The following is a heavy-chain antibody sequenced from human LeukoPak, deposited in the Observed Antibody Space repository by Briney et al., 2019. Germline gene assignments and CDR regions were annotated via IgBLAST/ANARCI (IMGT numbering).Heavy chain of an antibody. D-gene: IGHD5/OR15-5a*01. J-gene: IGHJ2*01. CDR1: GFTFSSYA. CDR2: ISGSGGST. CDR3: VRAVGVSYRGYFDL. V-gene: IGHV3-23*01. Sequence: GGSLRLSCAASGFTFSSYAMSWVRQAPGKGLEWVSAISGSGGSTYYADSVKGRFTISRDNSNNMVDLQMNSLRVEDTAVYYCVRAVGVSYRGYFDLWGRGTLVTVSS.